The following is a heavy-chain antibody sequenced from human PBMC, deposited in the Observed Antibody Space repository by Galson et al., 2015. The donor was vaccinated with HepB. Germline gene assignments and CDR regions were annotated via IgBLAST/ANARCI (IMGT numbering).Heavy chain of an antibody. J-gene: IGHJ4*02. Sequence: SLRLSCAASGFTFSSYWMSWVRQAPGKGLEWVANIKQDGSEKYYVDSVKGRFTISRDNAKNSLYLQMNSLRAEDTAVYYCARDPTRSVAGTLHVDYWGQGTLVTVSS. CDR1: GFTFSSYW. D-gene: IGHD6-19*01. V-gene: IGHV3-7*03. CDR3: ARDPTRSVAGTLHVDY. CDR2: IKQDGSEK.